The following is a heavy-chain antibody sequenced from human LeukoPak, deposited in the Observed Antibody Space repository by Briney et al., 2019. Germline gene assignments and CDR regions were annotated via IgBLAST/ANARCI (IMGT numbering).Heavy chain of an antibody. V-gene: IGHV3-33*08. Sequence: GRSLRLSCAASGFTFSSYGMHWVRQAPGKGLEWVAVIWHDGSYKYYADSVKGRFTISRDNSKDTLYLQMNSLKVEDTAVYYCASGDYSSGWRLDYWGQGTLVTVSS. J-gene: IGHJ4*02. CDR3: ASGDYSSGWRLDY. D-gene: IGHD6-19*01. CDR1: GFTFSSYG. CDR2: IWHDGSYK.